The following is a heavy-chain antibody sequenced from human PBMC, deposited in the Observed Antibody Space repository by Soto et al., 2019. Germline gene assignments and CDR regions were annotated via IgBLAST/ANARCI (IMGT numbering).Heavy chain of an antibody. CDR2: ISSSGSTI. J-gene: IGHJ6*02. CDR3: ARDLASSSRYYGMDV. CDR1: GFTFSSYE. V-gene: IGHV3-48*03. Sequence: GGSLRLSCAASGFTFSSYEMHWVRQAPGKGLEWVSYISSSGSTIYSADSVKGRFTISRDNAKNSLYLQMNSLRAEGTAVYYCARDLASSSRYYGMDVWGQGTTVTVSS. D-gene: IGHD2-2*01.